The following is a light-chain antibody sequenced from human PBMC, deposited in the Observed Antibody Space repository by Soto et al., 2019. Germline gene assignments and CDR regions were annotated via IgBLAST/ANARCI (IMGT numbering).Light chain of an antibody. CDR2: ENY. CDR3: GTWDSSLSLWV. V-gene: IGLV1-51*02. J-gene: IGLJ3*02. Sequence: QSVLTQPPSVSAAPGQKVTISCSGSSTNIGNNYVSWYQQLPGTAPKLLIYENYKRPSGIPDRFSGSKSGTSATLGITGLQPRDEADYYCGTWDSSLSLWVFGGGTKLTVL. CDR1: STNIGNNY.